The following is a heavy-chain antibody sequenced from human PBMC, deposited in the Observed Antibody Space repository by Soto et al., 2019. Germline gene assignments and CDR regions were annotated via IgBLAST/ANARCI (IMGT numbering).Heavy chain of an antibody. Sequence: ASVKVSCKASGYTFTGYYMHWVRQAPGQGLEWMGWINPNSGGTNYAQKFQGWVTMTRDTSISTAYMELSRLRSDDTAVYYCARERVLWFGEHGGMDAWGQGTMVTVSS. CDR1: GYTFTGYY. CDR2: INPNSGGT. J-gene: IGHJ6*02. CDR3: ARERVLWFGEHGGMDA. V-gene: IGHV1-2*04. D-gene: IGHD3-10*01.